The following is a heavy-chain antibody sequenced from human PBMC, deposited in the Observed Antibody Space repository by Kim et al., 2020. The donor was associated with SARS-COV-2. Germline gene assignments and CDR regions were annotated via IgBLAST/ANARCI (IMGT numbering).Heavy chain of an antibody. CDR2: INHSGST. CDR3: ARGRLIYRYYGSGSYYNGYYYYDGMDG. V-gene: IGHV4-34*01. Sequence: SETLSLTCAVYGGSFSGYYWSWIRQPPGKGLEWIGEINHSGSTNYNPSLKSRVTISVDTSKNQFSLKLSSVTAADTAVYYCARGRLIYRYYGSGSYYNGYYYYDGMDGWGQGTTVTISS. J-gene: IGHJ6*02. D-gene: IGHD3-10*01. CDR1: GGSFSGYY.